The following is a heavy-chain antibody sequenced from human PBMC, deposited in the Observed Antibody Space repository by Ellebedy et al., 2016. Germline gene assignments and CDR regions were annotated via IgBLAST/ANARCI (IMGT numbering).Heavy chain of an antibody. Sequence: GGSLRLSCAASGFTFSDYFMSWIRQVPGRGLEWVSYISTNGDYTRYADSVKGRFTISRDNAKSSLYQQMNSLRAEDTAIYYCAREGPMLRGVIDEDYWGQGTLVTVSS. V-gene: IGHV3-11*06. D-gene: IGHD3-10*01. CDR3: AREGPMLRGVIDEDY. CDR2: ISTNGDYT. J-gene: IGHJ4*02. CDR1: GFTFSDYF.